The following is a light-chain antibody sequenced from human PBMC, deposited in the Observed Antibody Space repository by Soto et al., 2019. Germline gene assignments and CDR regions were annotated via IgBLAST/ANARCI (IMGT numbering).Light chain of an antibody. Sequence: EIVLTESPATLSFSAWERCTLSFVASESVTDYLAWYQQKPGQAPRLLVYDVSNRATGIPARFSGGGSGTDFTLTISNVEPEDFAVFYCQQRSNWPLITFGQGTRLEIK. CDR1: ESVTDY. J-gene: IGKJ5*01. CDR3: QQRSNWPLIT. CDR2: DVS. V-gene: IGKV3-11*01.